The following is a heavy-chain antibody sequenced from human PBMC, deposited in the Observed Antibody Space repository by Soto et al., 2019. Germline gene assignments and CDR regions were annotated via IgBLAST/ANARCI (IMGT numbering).Heavy chain of an antibody. Sequence: SETVSLTCTVSGGSISGYYWSWIRQPAGKGLEWIGRIYTSGSTNYNPSLKSRVTMSVDTSKNQFSLKLSSVTAADTAVYYCARDRGYCTNGVCYTGGDAFDIWGQGTMVTVSS. V-gene: IGHV4-4*07. CDR1: GGSISGYY. CDR3: ARDRGYCTNGVCYTGGDAFDI. CDR2: IYTSGST. J-gene: IGHJ3*02. D-gene: IGHD2-8*01.